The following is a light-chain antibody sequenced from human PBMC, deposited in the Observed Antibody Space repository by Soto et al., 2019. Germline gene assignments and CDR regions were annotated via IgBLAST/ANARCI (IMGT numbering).Light chain of an antibody. V-gene: IGKV3-15*01. Sequence: EIVMTQSPATLSVSPGERATLSCRASQSVYSNLAWYQQKPGQAPRLLIYGASTRATGIPARFSGSGSGTEFTHTISSLQPEDFAVYHCQQYNKWPLTFGGGTKVEIK. CDR1: QSVYSN. CDR2: GAS. J-gene: IGKJ4*01. CDR3: QQYNKWPLT.